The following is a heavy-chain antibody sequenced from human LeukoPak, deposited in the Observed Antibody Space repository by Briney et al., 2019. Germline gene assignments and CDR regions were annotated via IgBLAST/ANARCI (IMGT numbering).Heavy chain of an antibody. V-gene: IGHV1-46*01. CDR1: GYTFTSCY. CDR3: ATAPPSGTYYYFDY. D-gene: IGHD1-26*01. Sequence: GASVKVSCTASGYTFTSCYMHWVRQAPGQGLEWMGIINPANGATSYAQKFQGRVTMTRDTSTSTVYMELSSLRSEDTAVYYCATAPPSGTYYYFDYWGQGTLVTVSS. J-gene: IGHJ4*02. CDR2: INPANGAT.